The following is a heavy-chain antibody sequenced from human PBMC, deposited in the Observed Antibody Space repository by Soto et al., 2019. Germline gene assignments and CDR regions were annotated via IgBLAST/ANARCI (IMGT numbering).Heavy chain of an antibody. CDR1: GGSISSAAYY. J-gene: IGHJ6*02. CDR3: ARELTGTYPYYYGMDV. Sequence: SETLSLTCTVSGGSISSAAYYWSWIRQHPGKGLEWIGYITYIGSTYYNPSLKSRVTISVDTSKTQFSPKLSSVTAADTAVYYCARELTGTYPYYYGMDVWGQGTTVTVSS. CDR2: ITYIGST. D-gene: IGHD1-26*01. V-gene: IGHV4-31*03.